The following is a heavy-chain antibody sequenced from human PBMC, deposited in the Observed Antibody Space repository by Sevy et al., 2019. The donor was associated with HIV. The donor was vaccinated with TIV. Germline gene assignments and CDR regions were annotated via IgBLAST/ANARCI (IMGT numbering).Heavy chain of an antibody. CDR1: GFTFSNVW. D-gene: IGHD3-16*01. V-gene: IGHV3-15*01. CDR3: ATGGSLFQH. Sequence: GGSLRLSCAASGFTFSNVWMTWVRQPPGKGLEWVGLFKSKADGGTPDYAAAVKDRFIVSRDDSKSMLILQMNSLKTDDTGVYYCATGGSLFQHWNQGTLVTVSS. J-gene: IGHJ1*01. CDR2: FKSKADGGTP.